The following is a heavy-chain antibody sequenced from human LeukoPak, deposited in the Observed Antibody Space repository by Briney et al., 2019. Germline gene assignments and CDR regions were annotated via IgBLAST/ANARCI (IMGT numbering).Heavy chain of an antibody. CDR3: ARVGSSAYGDAFDI. CDR2: INWNGVST. J-gene: IGHJ3*02. D-gene: IGHD3-22*01. V-gene: IGHV3-20*04. Sequence: AGGSLRLSCAASGFTFSTYWMHWVRQAPGKGLVWVSSINWNGVSTGYADSVKGRFTISRDNAKNSLYLQMNSLRAEDTALYYCARVGSSAYGDAFDIWGQGTMVTVSS. CDR1: GFTFSTYW.